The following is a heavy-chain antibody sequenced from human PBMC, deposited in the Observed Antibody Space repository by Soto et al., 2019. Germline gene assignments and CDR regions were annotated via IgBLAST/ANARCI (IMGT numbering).Heavy chain of an antibody. J-gene: IGHJ5*02. CDR2: IYPTGTT. CDR3: VRDGTKTLRDRFDP. CDR1: GASISGFY. Sequence: SETLSLTCTVSGASISGFYWSCIRKSAWRGLEWIGRIYPTGTTDYNPSLKSRVMMSVDTSKKQFSLKLRSVTAADTAVYYCVRDGTKTLRDRFDPWGQAISVTVSS. D-gene: IGHD1-1*01. V-gene: IGHV4-4*07.